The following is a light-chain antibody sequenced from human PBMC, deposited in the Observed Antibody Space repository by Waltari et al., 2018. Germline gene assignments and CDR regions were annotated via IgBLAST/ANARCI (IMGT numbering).Light chain of an antibody. V-gene: IGLV2-14*01. J-gene: IGLJ3*02. CDR1: SSDVGGYNY. CDR2: EVS. CDR3: SSYTSSSTLEV. Sequence: QSALTQPASVSGSPGQSITISCTGTSSDVGGYNYVSWYQQHPGKAPKLMIYEVSNRPSGVSTRFPGSKAGNTASLTISGLQAEDEADYYCSSYTSSSTLEVFGGGTKLTVL.